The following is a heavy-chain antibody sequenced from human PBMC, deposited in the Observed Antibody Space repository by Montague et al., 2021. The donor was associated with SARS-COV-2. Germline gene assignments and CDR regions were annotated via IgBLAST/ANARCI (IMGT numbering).Heavy chain of an antibody. V-gene: IGHV4-39*01. CDR1: CPGTGRRNSG. CDR3: ARHERQWLRLYPYYFDY. CDR2: TVFSGRK. J-gene: IGHJ4*02. D-gene: IGHD5-12*01. Sequence: SETLSLTCTVSCPGTGRRNSGADRKRKRLKTSHEKIAYTVFSGRKYYNPSLKSRVTISVDTSKNQFSLKLSSVTAADTAVYYCARHERQWLRLYPYYFDYWGQGTLVTVSS.